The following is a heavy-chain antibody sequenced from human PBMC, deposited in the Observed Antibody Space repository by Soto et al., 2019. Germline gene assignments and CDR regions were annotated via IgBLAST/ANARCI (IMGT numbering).Heavy chain of an antibody. V-gene: IGHV1-24*01. D-gene: IGHD2-15*01. CDR2: FDPKDGLP. Sequence: ALVKLYWKVSGHKVTEVFICWMRQSPGTGLECMGGFDPKDGLPVYAQNFEGRVTMTEDASTDTAYLEVENLRSEDTAVYFCATVVGLGRYYFDAWGQGSLVTVSS. J-gene: IGHJ5*02. CDR3: ATVVGLGRYYFDA. CDR1: GHKVTEVF.